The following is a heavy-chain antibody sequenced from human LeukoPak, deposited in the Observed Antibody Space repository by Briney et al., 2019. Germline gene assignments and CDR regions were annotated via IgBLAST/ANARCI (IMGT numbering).Heavy chain of an antibody. V-gene: IGHV1-2*02. CDR2: INPNSGGT. Sequence: ASVKVSCKASGYTFTGYYMHWVRQAPGQGREWMGWINPNSGGTNYAQKFQGRVTMTRDTSISTAYMELSRLRSDDTAVYYCARDLTVVVPAAIGYWGQGTLVTVSS. J-gene: IGHJ4*02. CDR3: ARDLTVVVPAAIGY. D-gene: IGHD2-2*01. CDR1: GYTFTGYY.